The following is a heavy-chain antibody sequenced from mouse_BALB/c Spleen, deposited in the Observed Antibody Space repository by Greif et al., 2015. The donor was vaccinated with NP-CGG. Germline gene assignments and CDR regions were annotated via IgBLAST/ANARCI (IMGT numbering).Heavy chain of an antibody. CDR2: ISSGGSYT. V-gene: IGHV5-9-1*01. Sequence: EVMLVESGGGLVKPGGSLKLSCAASGFTFSSYAMSWVRQTPEKRLEWVATISSGGSYTYYPDSVKGRFTISRDNAKNTLYLQMSSLRSEDTAMYYCARHPRYDYPWFAYWGQGTLVTVSA. J-gene: IGHJ3*01. CDR1: GFTFSSYA. D-gene: IGHD2-4*01. CDR3: ARHPRYDYPWFAY.